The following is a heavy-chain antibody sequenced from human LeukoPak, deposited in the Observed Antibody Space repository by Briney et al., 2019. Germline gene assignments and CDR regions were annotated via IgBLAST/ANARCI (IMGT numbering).Heavy chain of an antibody. CDR3: AREGSMTARPFVSIDY. CDR1: GVSISTFY. CDR2: IHTSGST. Sequence: PSETLSLTCTVSGVSISTFYWSWIRQPAGQGLEWGMRIHTSGSTDYNPSLKSRVTMSVDTSKNQFSLKLSSVTAADTAVYYCAREGSMTARPFVSIDYWGQGTLVTVSS. J-gene: IGHJ4*02. V-gene: IGHV4-4*07. D-gene: IGHD6-6*01.